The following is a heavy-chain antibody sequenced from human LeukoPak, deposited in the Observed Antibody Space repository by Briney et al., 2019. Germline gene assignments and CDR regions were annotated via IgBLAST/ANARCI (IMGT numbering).Heavy chain of an antibody. J-gene: IGHJ4*02. Sequence: GGSLRLSCVASGFTFTRNWMGWVRQAPGKGLEWVANIRQDGSDTYYVDSVKGRFTISSDHTKNSLYLQMNGLRAEDTAVYYCARWGYSSGLYYFDYWGQGTLVSVSS. CDR1: GFTFTRNW. CDR2: IRQDGSDT. V-gene: IGHV3-7*01. D-gene: IGHD6-19*01. CDR3: ARWGYSSGLYYFDY.